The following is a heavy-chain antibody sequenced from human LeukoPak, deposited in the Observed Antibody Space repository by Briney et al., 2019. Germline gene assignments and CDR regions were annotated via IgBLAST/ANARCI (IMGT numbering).Heavy chain of an antibody. J-gene: IGHJ3*01. CDR3: ARDLSVDGLDF. CDR1: GYIFSNYG. D-gene: IGHD5/OR15-5a*01. CDR2: VWADGVKT. V-gene: IGHV3-33*01. Sequence: GGSLRLSCAASGYIFSNYGMHWVRQAPGKGLEWVAVVWADGVKTDYGDSVKGRFTISRDISRSTVYLHMNNLRAEDTAVYYCARDLSVDGLDFCGQGTKVSVSS.